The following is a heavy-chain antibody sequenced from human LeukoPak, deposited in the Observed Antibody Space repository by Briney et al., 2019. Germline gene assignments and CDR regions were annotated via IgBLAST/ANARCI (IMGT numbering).Heavy chain of an antibody. Sequence: GGSLRLSCAASGFTLSQYWMAWVRQAPGKGLEWVAVMWYDGSNKYYADSVKGRFTISRDNSKNTLYLEMSSLRAEDTAVYFCARAGGSYYYYFDYWGQGTLVTVSS. J-gene: IGHJ4*02. D-gene: IGHD1-26*01. CDR2: MWYDGSNK. CDR1: GFTLSQYW. V-gene: IGHV3-33*07. CDR3: ARAGGSYYYYFDY.